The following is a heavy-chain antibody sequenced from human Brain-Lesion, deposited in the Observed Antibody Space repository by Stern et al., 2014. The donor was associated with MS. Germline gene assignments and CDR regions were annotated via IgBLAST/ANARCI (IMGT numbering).Heavy chain of an antibody. Sequence: EVQLVESGAEVKKPGESLKISCEASGYLFDDYWIGWVRQMSGRGLELVAIIFPRDSNTRYSPSGQGQVTISADKSISPAHLQWSSLKASDPAIYYCARSPATPSGYDRFDYWGQGALVTVSS. CDR1: GYLFDDYW. CDR3: ARSPATPSGYDRFDY. CDR2: IFPRDSNT. J-gene: IGHJ4*02. V-gene: IGHV5-51*03. D-gene: IGHD5-12*01.